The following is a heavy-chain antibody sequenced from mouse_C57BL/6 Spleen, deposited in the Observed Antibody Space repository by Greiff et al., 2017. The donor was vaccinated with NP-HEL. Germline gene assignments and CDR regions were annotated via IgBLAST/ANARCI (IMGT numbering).Heavy chain of an antibody. D-gene: IGHD2-1*01. CDR3: ARGEGYYGNLYAMDY. CDR2: IYWDDDK. CDR1: GFSLSTSGMG. Sequence: QVTLKVSGPGILQSSQNLSLTCSFSGFSLSTSGMGVSWIRQPSGKGLEWLAHIYWDDDKRYNPSLKSRLTISKDTSRNQVFLKITSVDTADTATYYCARGEGYYGNLYAMDYWGQGTSVTVSS. V-gene: IGHV8-12*01. J-gene: IGHJ4*01.